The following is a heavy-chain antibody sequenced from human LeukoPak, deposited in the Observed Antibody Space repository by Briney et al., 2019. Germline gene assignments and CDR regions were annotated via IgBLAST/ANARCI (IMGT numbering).Heavy chain of an antibody. V-gene: IGHV4-34*01. J-gene: IGHJ6*03. CDR1: GGSFSGYY. CDR2: INHSGST. Sequence: SETLSLTCAVYGGSFSGYYWSWIRQPPGKGLEWIGEINHSGSTNYNPSLKSRVTISVDTSKNQFSLKLSSVTAADTAVYYCARGRNGYYYDYYYYMDVWGKGTTVTVSS. CDR3: ARGRNGYYYDYYYYMDV. D-gene: IGHD3-22*01.